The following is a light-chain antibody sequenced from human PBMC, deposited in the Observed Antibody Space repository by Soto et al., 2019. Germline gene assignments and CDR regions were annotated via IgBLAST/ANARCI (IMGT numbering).Light chain of an antibody. J-gene: IGKJ3*01. Sequence: ETVLTQSPGSLSLSPGERATLSCRASQTVSDNYLAWYQQKPGQAPRLLIYGASSRATGIPDRFSGSGSGTDFTLTISRLEPEDVAVYYCQQYGSSPGLFTFGPGTKVDIK. V-gene: IGKV3-20*01. CDR2: GAS. CDR3: QQYGSSPGLFT. CDR1: QTVSDNY.